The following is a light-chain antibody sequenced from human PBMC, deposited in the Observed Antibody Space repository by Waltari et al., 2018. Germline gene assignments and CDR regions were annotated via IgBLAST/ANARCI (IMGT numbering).Light chain of an antibody. CDR2: KAS. V-gene: IGKV1-5*03. CDR1: QSISSR. Sequence: DIQMTQSPSTLSASLGDSVTITCRASQSISSRLAWYQQKPGKAPKLLIHKASSLESGVPSRFSGSGSGTEFTLTISSLQPDDFATYYCQQYNSYSPLTFGGGTKVEIK. J-gene: IGKJ4*01. CDR3: QQYNSYSPLT.